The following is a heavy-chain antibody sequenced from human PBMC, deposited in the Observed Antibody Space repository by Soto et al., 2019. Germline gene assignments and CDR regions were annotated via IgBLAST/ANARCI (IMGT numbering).Heavy chain of an antibody. CDR1: GFSLTTYGVG. D-gene: IGHD3-10*01. Sequence: QITLKESGPTLVQPTQTLTLTCTFSGFSLTTYGVGVGWIRQPPGQALEWLALIYWDDDKRYSPSLESRLTINKDHSKNRAALTMTNMDPVDTATYYCTHRVCVTRGGYYFDYWGQGTLVTVSP. CDR3: THRVCVTRGGYYFDY. CDR2: IYWDDDK. J-gene: IGHJ4*02. V-gene: IGHV2-5*02.